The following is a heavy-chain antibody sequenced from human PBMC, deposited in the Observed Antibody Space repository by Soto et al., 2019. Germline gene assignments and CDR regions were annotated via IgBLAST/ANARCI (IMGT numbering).Heavy chain of an antibody. CDR3: ARESEDLTTSFDY. V-gene: IGHV3-21*06. Sequence: TGGSLRLSCAASGFTFTRYSMNWVRQAPGKGLEWVSSISSTTNYIYYGDSMKGRFTMSRDNAKNSLYLEINSLRAEDTAVYYCARESEDLTTSFDYWGQGTLLTVSS. J-gene: IGHJ4*02. CDR1: GFTFTRYS. CDR2: ISSTTNYI.